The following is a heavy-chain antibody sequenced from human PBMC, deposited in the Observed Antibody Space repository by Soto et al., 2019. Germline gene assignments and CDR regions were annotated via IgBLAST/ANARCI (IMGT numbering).Heavy chain of an antibody. V-gene: IGHV3-15*01. CDR3: TTDRVPSDPFDY. Sequence: EVQLVESGGGLVKPGGSLRLSCAASGFTFSNAWMSWVRQAPGKGLEWVGRIKSKTDGGTTDYAARVKGRFTISRDDSKNTLYLQMNSLKTEDTAVYYCTTDRVPSDPFDYWGQGTLVTVSS. CDR2: IKSKTDGGTT. CDR1: GFTFSNAW. D-gene: IGHD1-26*01. J-gene: IGHJ4*02.